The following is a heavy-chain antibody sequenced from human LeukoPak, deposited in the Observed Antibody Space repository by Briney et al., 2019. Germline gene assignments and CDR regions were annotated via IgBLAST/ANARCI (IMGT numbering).Heavy chain of an antibody. CDR1: GGSISSYY. V-gene: IGHV4-59*08. J-gene: IGHJ4*02. CDR3: AGHHPRNTVDF. CDR2: ISDIGSI. D-gene: IGHD2/OR15-2a*01. Sequence: TSETLSLTCTVSGGSISSYYWSWIRQPPGKGLEWIAYISDIGSINYNPSLKSRVTIPLETSKNQFSLKLSSVTAADTAVYYCAGHHPRNTVDFWGQGTLVTVSS.